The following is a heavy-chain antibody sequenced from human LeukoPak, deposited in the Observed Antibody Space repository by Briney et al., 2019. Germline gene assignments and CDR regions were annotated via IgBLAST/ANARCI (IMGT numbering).Heavy chain of an antibody. Sequence: SETLSLTCTVSGGSISSSSYYWGWIRQPPGKGLEWIGYIYYSGSTYYNPSLKSRVTISVDTSKNQFSLKLSSVTAADTAVYYCARLAWGRLDYWGQGTLVTVSS. CDR1: GGSISSSSYY. CDR3: ARLAWGRLDY. V-gene: IGHV4-30-4*08. J-gene: IGHJ4*02. CDR2: IYYSGST. D-gene: IGHD7-27*01.